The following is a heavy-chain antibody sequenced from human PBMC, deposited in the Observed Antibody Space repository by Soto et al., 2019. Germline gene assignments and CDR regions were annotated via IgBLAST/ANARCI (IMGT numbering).Heavy chain of an antibody. J-gene: IGHJ6*02. CDR3: ARDREPSVYHGMAV. CDR2: ISGGGTTV. Sequence: PGGSLRLSCAASGFAFSDFYMSWTRQAPGKGLEWISYISGGGTTVFYADSVKGRFTISMDNAQKSLYLQMDSLTSEDTAIYYCARDREPSVYHGMAVWGQGTTVTVSS. CDR1: GFAFSDFY. V-gene: IGHV3-11*01.